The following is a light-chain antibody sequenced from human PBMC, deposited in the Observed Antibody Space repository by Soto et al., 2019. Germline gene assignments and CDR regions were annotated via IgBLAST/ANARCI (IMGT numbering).Light chain of an antibody. V-gene: IGKV3-15*01. CDR1: QSVSSN. Sequence: EIVMTQSPATLSVSPGERATLSCRASQSVSSNLAWYQQKPGQAPRLLIYDASTRATGIPARFSGSGSGTEFTITISILQSEDFAVYYWQQYNNWPMYTFGQGTKLEIK. CDR3: QQYNNWPMYT. J-gene: IGKJ2*01. CDR2: DAS.